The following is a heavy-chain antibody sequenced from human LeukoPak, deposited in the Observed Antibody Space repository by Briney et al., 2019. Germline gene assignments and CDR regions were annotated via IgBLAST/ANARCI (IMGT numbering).Heavy chain of an antibody. CDR2: IYTSGST. CDR1: GGSISSYY. J-gene: IGHJ4*02. CDR3: AREYRGNYDFWSGYPDY. V-gene: IGHV4-4*07. D-gene: IGHD3-3*01. Sequence: SETLSLTCTVSGGSISSYYWSWIRQPAGKGLEWIGRIYTSGSTNYNPSLKSRVTMSVDTSKNQFSLKLSSVTAADTAVYYCAREYRGNYDFWSGYPDYWGQGTLVTVSS.